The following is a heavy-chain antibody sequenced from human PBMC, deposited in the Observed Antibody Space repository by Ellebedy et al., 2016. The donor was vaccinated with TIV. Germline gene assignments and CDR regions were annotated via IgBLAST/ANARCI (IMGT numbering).Heavy chain of an antibody. Sequence: GESLKIPCAASGFTFSSYDMHWVRQVTGRGLEWVSAIDLAGNTYYAASVKGRFTISRENAKNSLYLQMNSLRAGDTAVYYCARRAWDNYYYGMDVWGQGTTVTVSS. V-gene: IGHV3-13*01. CDR2: IDLAGNT. D-gene: IGHD1-26*01. CDR1: GFTFSSYD. CDR3: ARRAWDNYYYGMDV. J-gene: IGHJ6*02.